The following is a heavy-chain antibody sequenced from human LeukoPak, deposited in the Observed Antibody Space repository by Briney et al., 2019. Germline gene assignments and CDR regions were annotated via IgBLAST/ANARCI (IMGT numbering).Heavy chain of an antibody. CDR1: GFTFSNYG. CDR3: AKDRAWYCSSTSCSSMSAFDI. J-gene: IGHJ3*02. Sequence: GGSLRLSCAASGFTFSNYGMHWVRQAPGKGLEWVAFIRYDGSNKYYADSVKGRFTISRDNSKNTLYLQMNSLRAEDTAVYYCAKDRAWYCSSTSCSSMSAFDIWGQGTMVTVSS. CDR2: IRYDGSNK. D-gene: IGHD2-2*01. V-gene: IGHV3-30*02.